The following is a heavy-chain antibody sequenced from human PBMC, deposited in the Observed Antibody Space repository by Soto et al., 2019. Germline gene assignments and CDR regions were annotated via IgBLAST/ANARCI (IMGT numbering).Heavy chain of an antibody. V-gene: IGHV3-30*18. CDR3: AKDPLFDY. J-gene: IGHJ4*02. Sequence: LRLSCAASGFTFSSYGMHWVRQAPGKGLEWVAVISYDGSNKYYADSVKGRFTISRDNSKNTLYLQMNSLRAEDTAVYYCAKDPLFDYWGPGTLVTVSS. CDR1: GFTFSSYG. CDR2: ISYDGSNK.